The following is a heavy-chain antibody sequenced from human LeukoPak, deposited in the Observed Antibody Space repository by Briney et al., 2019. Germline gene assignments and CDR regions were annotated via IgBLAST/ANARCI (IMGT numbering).Heavy chain of an antibody. J-gene: IGHJ4*02. Sequence: SETLSLTCSVSGYSISSGYFWGWIRQPPGKGLEWIGRIYHSGTTYYDPSLKSRDTISVDTSRNEFSLKLSSVTAADTAVYYCARVNMAAAGNFDYWGQGTLVTVSS. CDR1: GYSISSGYF. D-gene: IGHD6-13*01. V-gene: IGHV4-38-2*02. CDR2: IYHSGTT. CDR3: ARVNMAAAGNFDY.